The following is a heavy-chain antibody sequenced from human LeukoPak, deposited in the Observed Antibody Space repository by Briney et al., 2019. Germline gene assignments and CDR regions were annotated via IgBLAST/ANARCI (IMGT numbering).Heavy chain of an antibody. J-gene: IGHJ4*02. CDR1: GFTFSNAW. V-gene: IGHV3-15*01. Sequence: GGSLRLSCAASGFTFSNAWMSWVRQAPGKGLEWVGRIKSKTDGGTTDYAAPVKGRFTISRDDSKNTLYLQMNSLKTEDTAVYSCPTVAPLFPAANYGGQGPLVTVSS. CDR2: IKSKTDGGTT. CDR3: PTVAPLFPAANY. D-gene: IGHD2-15*01.